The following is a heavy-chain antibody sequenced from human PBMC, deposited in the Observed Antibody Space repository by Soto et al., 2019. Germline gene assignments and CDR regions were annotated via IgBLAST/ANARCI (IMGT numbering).Heavy chain of an antibody. CDR3: ARSGYCSTTSCSAPPPDDY. CDR1: GYAFTGYF. Sequence: ASVKVSCKASGYAFTGYFIHWVRQAPGQGLEWMGWINPYSGGTNSARKFQGRVTMTRDTSISTAYMELNRLKSDDTAVYYCARSGYCSTTSCSAPPPDDYWGQGTLVTVS. CDR2: INPYSGGT. D-gene: IGHD2-2*03. V-gene: IGHV1-2*02. J-gene: IGHJ4*02.